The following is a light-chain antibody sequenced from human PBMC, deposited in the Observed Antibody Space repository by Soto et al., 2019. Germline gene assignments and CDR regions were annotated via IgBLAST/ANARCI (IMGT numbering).Light chain of an antibody. CDR1: NISSYS. V-gene: IGLV3-21*02. Sequence: SYELTQPPSVSVSPGQTAKIACGGDNISSYSAHWYLQRSGQAPVLVVFDDSDRPSGIPDRFSGSNSGNTATLTISRVEAGAEADYYCQVWDTRGDRPVFGGGTQLTVL. CDR3: QVWDTRGDRPV. J-gene: IGLJ2*01. CDR2: DDS.